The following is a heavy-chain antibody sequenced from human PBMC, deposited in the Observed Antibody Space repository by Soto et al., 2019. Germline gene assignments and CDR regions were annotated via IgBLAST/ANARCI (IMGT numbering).Heavy chain of an antibody. Sequence: GGSLRLSCTASGFTFDDYAMSWFRQAPGKGLEWVGFIRSKAYGGTTEYAASVKGRFTISRDDSKSIAYLQMNSLKTEDTAVYYCTLLSGDYYYYGMDVWGQGTTVTVSS. CDR3: TLLSGDYYYYGMDV. CDR1: GFTFDDYA. J-gene: IGHJ6*02. D-gene: IGHD3-10*01. V-gene: IGHV3-49*03. CDR2: IRSKAYGGTT.